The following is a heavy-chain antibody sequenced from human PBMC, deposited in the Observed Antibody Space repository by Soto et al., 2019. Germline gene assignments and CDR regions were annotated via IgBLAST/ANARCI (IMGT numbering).Heavy chain of an antibody. CDR3: ARHEDSHSYYYGMDV. CDR1: GGTLSSYA. Sequence: QVQLVQSGAEVKKPGSSVKVSCKASGGTLSSYAISWVRQAPGQGLEWMGGIIPIFGTADYAQKFQGRVTITADESTSTAFMDLISLRSEDTAVYYCARHEDSHSYYYGMDVWCQGTTVTVSS. J-gene: IGHJ6*02. V-gene: IGHV1-69*12. CDR2: IIPIFGTA.